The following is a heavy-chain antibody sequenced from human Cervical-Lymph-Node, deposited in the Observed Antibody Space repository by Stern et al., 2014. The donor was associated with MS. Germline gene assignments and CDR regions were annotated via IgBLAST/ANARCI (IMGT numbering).Heavy chain of an antibody. CDR3: SRASSGWLPFDH. D-gene: IGHD6-19*01. CDR2: IYYTGNT. Sequence: TLSLTCTVSGGSISSDSYYWSWFRQHPGKGLEWIGYIYYTGNTYYNPSLKSRVSISLDTSKNLFSLKLASVTAADTAVYYCSRASSGWLPFDHWGQGTLVTVSS. V-gene: IGHV4-31*03. CDR1: GGSISSDSYY. J-gene: IGHJ4*02.